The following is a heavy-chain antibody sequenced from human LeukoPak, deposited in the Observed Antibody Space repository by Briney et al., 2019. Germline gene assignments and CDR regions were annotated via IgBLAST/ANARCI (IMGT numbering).Heavy chain of an antibody. V-gene: IGHV4-34*01. CDR1: GGSLSGYY. D-gene: IGHD6-19*01. CDR2: INHSGST. J-gene: IGHJ4*02. Sequence: SGTLSLTCAVYGGSLSGYYWSWIRQPPGKGLEWIGEINHSGSTNYNPSLKSRVTISVDTSKNQFSLKLSSVTAADTAVYYCARGRSSGWRNWGQGTLVTVSS. CDR3: ARGRSSGWRN.